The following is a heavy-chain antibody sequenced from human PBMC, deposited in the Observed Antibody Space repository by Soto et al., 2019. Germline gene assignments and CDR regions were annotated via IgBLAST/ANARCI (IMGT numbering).Heavy chain of an antibody. D-gene: IGHD5-12*01. CDR1: GYTFTRSG. Sequence: SGPTLVNPPASVKVSCKASGYTFTRSGISWVRQAPGQGLEWMGWISTYNGDTNYAQTFQGRVTMTTDTSTSTVHMEVRSLRSDDTAVYYCAREGVAPYYYYGMDVWGQGTPVTVSS. CDR2: ISTYNGDT. J-gene: IGHJ6*02. V-gene: IGHV1-18*01. CDR3: AREGVAPYYYYGMDV.